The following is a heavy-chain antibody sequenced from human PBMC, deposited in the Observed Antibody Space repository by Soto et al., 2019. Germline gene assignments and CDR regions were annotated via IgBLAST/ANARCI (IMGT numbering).Heavy chain of an antibody. D-gene: IGHD3-22*01. CDR1: GYSFIDYW. J-gene: IGHJ6*02. CDR2: IDPSDSYT. Sequence: GESLKISCKGSGYSFIDYWIGWVRQMPGKGLEWMGRIDPSDSYTNYSPSFQGHVTISADKSISTAYLQWSSLKASDTAMYYCARLYDSSGYYPYYYGMDVWGQGTTVTVSS. CDR3: ARLYDSSGYYPYYYGMDV. V-gene: IGHV5-10-1*01.